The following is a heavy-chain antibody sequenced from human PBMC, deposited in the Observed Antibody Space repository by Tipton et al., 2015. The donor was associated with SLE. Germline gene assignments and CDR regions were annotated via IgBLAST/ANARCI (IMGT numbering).Heavy chain of an antibody. Sequence: QLVQSGGGLVRPGGSLRLSCAAAGFTFSNYDMNWVRQAQGKGLEWISYISSSSSTIYYADSVKGRFTISRDNARNSLYLQMNSLRAEDTAIYYCARDVSVVIPAGIHGGDDSWGQGTLVTVSS. J-gene: IGHJ5*01. CDR3: ARDVSVVIPAGIHGGDDS. D-gene: IGHD2-2*01. CDR1: GFTFSNYD. V-gene: IGHV3-48*01. CDR2: ISSSSSTI.